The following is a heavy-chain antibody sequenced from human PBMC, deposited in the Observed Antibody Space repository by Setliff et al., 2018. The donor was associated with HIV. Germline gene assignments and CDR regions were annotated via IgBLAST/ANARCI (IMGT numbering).Heavy chain of an antibody. CDR1: GGSLSSYY. V-gene: IGHV4-39*07. J-gene: IGHJ1*01. D-gene: IGHD6-13*01. CDR3: ARVPTSSWYVTTQRTKEYFHH. Sequence: SETLSLTCTVSGGSLSSYYWGWIRQPPGKGLEWIGSIYYSGNTYYNPSLKSRVTISEDRSRNQFSLRLSSVTAADTAIYYCARVPTSSWYVTTQRTKEYFHHWGQGTLVTVSS. CDR2: IYYSGNT.